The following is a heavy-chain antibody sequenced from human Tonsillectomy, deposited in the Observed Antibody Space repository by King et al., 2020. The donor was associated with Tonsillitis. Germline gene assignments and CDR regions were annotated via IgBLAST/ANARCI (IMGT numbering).Heavy chain of an antibody. J-gene: IGHJ4*02. CDR3: AREEGVTASIDY. D-gene: IGHD5-18*01. V-gene: IGHV3-33*05. Sequence: QVQLVESGGGVVQPGRSLRLSCAASRFTFSNYGMHWVRQAPGKGLEWVAVISYDGSNKYYADSVKGRFTISRDNSKNTLYLQMNSLRAEDTAVYYCAREEGVTASIDYWGQGTLVTVSS. CDR2: ISYDGSNK. CDR1: RFTFSNYG.